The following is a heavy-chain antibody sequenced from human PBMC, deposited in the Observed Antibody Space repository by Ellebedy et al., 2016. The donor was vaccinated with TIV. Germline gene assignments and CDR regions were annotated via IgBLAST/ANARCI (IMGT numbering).Heavy chain of an antibody. D-gene: IGHD3-16*01. J-gene: IGHJ4*02. CDR1: GYTFTNYG. CDR3: ATDGGSAEVERRETLSY. V-gene: IGHV1-69*04. Sequence: AASVKVSCKASGYTFTNYGLSWVRQAPGQGLEWMGRIMPILGLASYAQNFQGRVTITADKSTSTAYMEPSSLRSEDAALYYCATDGGSAEVERRETLSYWGLGTLVTVSS. CDR2: IMPILGLA.